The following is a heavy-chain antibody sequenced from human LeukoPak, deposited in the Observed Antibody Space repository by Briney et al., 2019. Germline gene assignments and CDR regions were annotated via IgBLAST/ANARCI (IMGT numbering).Heavy chain of an antibody. J-gene: IGHJ4*02. Sequence: PGESLRLSCAASGFTLSSYWMHWVRQAPGKGLVWVSRINTDGSSTSYADSVKGRFTISRDNAKNTLYLQMNSLRAEDTAVYYCVSNTFDYWGQGTLVSVSS. CDR2: INTDGSST. D-gene: IGHD2/OR15-2a*01. V-gene: IGHV3-74*01. CDR1: GFTLSSYW. CDR3: VSNTFDY.